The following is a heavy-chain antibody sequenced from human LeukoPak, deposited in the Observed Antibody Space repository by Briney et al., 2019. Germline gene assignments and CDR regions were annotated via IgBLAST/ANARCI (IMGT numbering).Heavy chain of an antibody. CDR1: GYTFTTYG. CDR2: INTNTGNP. Sequence: GASVKVSCKASGYTFTTYGVNWVRQAPGQGLEWMGWINTNTGNPTYAQGFTGRSVFSLDTSVSTAYLQISSLKAEDTAVYYCARDNYYHYDYWGQGTLVTVSS. V-gene: IGHV7-4-1*02. D-gene: IGHD3-10*01. CDR3: ARDNYYHYDY. J-gene: IGHJ4*02.